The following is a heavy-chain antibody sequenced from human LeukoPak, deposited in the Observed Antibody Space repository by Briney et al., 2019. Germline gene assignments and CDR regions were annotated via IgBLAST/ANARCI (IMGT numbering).Heavy chain of an antibody. CDR2: ISGSGDNT. J-gene: IGHJ5*02. V-gene: IGHV3-23*01. CDR1: GFTFSSYP. Sequence: GGSLRLSCAASGFTFSSYPMDWVRQAPGKGLEWVSGISGSGDNTYYADSVKGRFTISRDNSKNTLYLQMNSLRAEDTAVYYCAKHYSRKFDPWGQGTLATVSS. D-gene: IGHD4-11*01. CDR3: AKHYSRKFDP.